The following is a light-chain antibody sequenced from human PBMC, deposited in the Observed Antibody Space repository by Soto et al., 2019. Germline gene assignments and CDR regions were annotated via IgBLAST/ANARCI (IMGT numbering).Light chain of an antibody. V-gene: IGKV3-20*01. CDR2: GAS. Sequence: EIAMTQSPGTVSVSPGERATLSCRASQSVSSNLAWYQQKPGQAPRLLIYGASSRATGIPDRFSGSGSGTDFTLTISRLEPEDFAVYYCQQYGSSPPFAFGPGTKVDIK. CDR1: QSVSSN. CDR3: QQYGSSPPFA. J-gene: IGKJ3*01.